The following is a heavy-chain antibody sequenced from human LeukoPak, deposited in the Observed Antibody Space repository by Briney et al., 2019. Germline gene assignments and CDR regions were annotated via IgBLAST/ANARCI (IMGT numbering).Heavy chain of an antibody. CDR3: ARVLITSANWFDP. CDR1: GYTFTSYT. J-gene: IGHJ5*02. V-gene: IGHV1-69*08. Sequence: ASVKVSCKASGYTFTSYTISWVRQAPGQGLEWMGGIIPNLGTPNYAQKFQGRVTITADKSTSTAYMELSSLRSEDTAVYYCARVLITSANWFDPWGQGTLVTVSS. D-gene: IGHD1-14*01. CDR2: IIPNLGTP.